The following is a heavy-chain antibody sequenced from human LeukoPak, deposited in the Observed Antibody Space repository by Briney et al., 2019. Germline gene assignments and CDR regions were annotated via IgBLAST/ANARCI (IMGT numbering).Heavy chain of an antibody. CDR2: ISYDGSNK. J-gene: IGHJ4*02. CDR3: ANQSPYYYDSSGYYLAY. D-gene: IGHD3-22*01. V-gene: IGHV3-30*01. Sequence: GRSLRLSCAASGFTFSSYAMHWVRQAPGKGLEWVAVISYDGSNKYYADSVKGRFTISRDNSKNTLYLQMNSLRAEDTAVYYCANQSPYYYDSSGYYLAYWGQGTLVTVSS. CDR1: GFTFSSYA.